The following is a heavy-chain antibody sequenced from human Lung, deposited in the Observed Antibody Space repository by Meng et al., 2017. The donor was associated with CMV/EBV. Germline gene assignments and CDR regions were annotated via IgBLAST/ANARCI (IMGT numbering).Heavy chain of an antibody. V-gene: IGHV3-30-3*01. J-gene: IGHJ4*01. Sequence: SLKISCAASGFTFSSYAMHWVRQAPGKGLEWVAVISYDGSNKYYADSVKGRFTISRDNSKNTLYLQMNSLRAEDTAVYYCARVELRFLEWSGFDYWGHGTLVTVSS. D-gene: IGHD3-3*01. CDR2: ISYDGSNK. CDR1: GFTFSSYA. CDR3: ARVELRFLEWSGFDY.